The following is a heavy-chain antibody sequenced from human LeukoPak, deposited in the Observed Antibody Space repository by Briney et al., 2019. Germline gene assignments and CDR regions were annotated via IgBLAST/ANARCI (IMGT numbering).Heavy chain of an antibody. CDR2: INPNSGGT. D-gene: IGHD3-10*01. V-gene: IGHV1-2*06. CDR3: ARLLWFGEGYYGMDV. Sequence: ASVKVSCKASGYTFTGYYMHWVRQAPGQGLGWMGRINPNSGGTNYAQKFQGRVTMTRDTSISTAYMELSRLRSDDTAVYYCARLLWFGEGYYGMDVWGQGTTVTVSS. J-gene: IGHJ6*02. CDR1: GYTFTGYY.